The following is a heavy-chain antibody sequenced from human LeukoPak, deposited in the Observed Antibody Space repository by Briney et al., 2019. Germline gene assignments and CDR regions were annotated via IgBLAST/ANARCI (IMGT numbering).Heavy chain of an antibody. J-gene: IGHJ4*02. D-gene: IGHD1-26*01. V-gene: IGHV4-59*11. Sequence: SETLSLTCTVSGGSLISHYWSWIRQTPGKGLEWIGYIYDFGSTGYNPSLKSRITMSVDTSKNQFSLKLNSVTAADTAIYYCAGAVGALLTWAFWGQGTLVTVSS. CDR1: GGSLISHY. CDR3: AGAVGALLTWAF. CDR2: IYDFGST.